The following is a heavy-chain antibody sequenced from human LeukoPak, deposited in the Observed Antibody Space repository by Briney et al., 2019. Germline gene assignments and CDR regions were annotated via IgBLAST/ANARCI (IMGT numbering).Heavy chain of an antibody. V-gene: IGHV1-18*01. J-gene: IGHJ4*02. CDR2: ISGNGDNT. CDR1: GYTYTTYG. CDR3: ARVHGYYIGLYYFDY. Sequence: GASVKVSCKASGYTYTTYGISWVRQAPGQGLEWVGWISGNGDNTKYVQEFQGRVTMTTDTSTSTAYMDLRSLRSDDTAIYYCARVHGYYIGLYYFDYWGQGTLVTVSS. D-gene: IGHD4-17*01.